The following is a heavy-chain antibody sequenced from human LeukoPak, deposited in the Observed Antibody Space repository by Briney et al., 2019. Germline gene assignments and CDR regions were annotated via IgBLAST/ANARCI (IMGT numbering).Heavy chain of an antibody. D-gene: IGHD3-10*01. J-gene: IGHJ4*02. CDR1: GTSISNYS. CDR3: ARDVTMARGGQYDSDYFDY. Sequence: SETLSLTCTVSGTSISNYSWSWIRQPPGKGLEWIGDISNSGSTNYNPSLKSRGFILIDTSNKQFSLRLSSVTAADTAVYYCARDVTMARGGQYDSDYFDYWGQGTLVTVSS. CDR2: ISNSGST. V-gene: IGHV4-59*01.